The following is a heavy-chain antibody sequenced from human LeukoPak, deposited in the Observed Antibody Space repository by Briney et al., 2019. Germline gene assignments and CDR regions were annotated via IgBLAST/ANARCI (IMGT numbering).Heavy chain of an antibody. V-gene: IGHV3-30*02. Sequence: GGSLRLSCAASGFTFSSYGMHWVRQAPGKGLEWVAFIRYDGSNKYYADSVKGRFTISRDNSKNTLYLQMNSLRAEDTAVYYCARAWQQLEGGWFDPWGQGTLVTVSS. J-gene: IGHJ5*02. D-gene: IGHD6-13*01. CDR1: GFTFSSYG. CDR2: IRYDGSNK. CDR3: ARAWQQLEGGWFDP.